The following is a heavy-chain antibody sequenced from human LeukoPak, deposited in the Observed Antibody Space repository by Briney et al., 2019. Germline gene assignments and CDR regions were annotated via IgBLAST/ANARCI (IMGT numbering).Heavy chain of an antibody. CDR1: SISSSNYY. Sequence: SETLSLTCTGSISSSNYYWGWIRQPPGKGLEWIGSVYYSGNTYYNPSLKSRVTIFVDISKNHFSLKLSSVTAADTAVYYCAGGRVWLAFDSWGQGTLLAVSS. CDR2: VYYSGNT. V-gene: IGHV4-39*02. D-gene: IGHD5-18*01. CDR3: AGGRVWLAFDS. J-gene: IGHJ4*02.